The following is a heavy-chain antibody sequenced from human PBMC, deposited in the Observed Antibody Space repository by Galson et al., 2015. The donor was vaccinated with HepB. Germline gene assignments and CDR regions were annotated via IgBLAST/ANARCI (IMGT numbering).Heavy chain of an antibody. Sequence: SLRLSCAASGFTFSTYWMSWVRQAPGKGLEWVANIRQDGNEKYYVDSVKGRFTISRDNAKNLLYLQMNSLRAEDTAVYYCARSQIQLWLPSAVDSWGQGTLVTVSS. J-gene: IGHJ4*02. CDR1: GFTFSTYW. V-gene: IGHV3-7*03. D-gene: IGHD5-18*01. CDR3: ARSQIQLWLPSAVDS. CDR2: IRQDGNEK.